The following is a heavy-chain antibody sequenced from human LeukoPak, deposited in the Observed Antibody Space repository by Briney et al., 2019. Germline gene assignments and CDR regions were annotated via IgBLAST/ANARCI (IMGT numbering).Heavy chain of an antibody. CDR1: GFTFSDYA. J-gene: IGHJ4*02. D-gene: IGHD2-2*01. CDR2: IANDGGTT. CDR3: AKRAISPRPFDC. Sequence: GGSLRLSCAASGFTFSDYAMSWVRQAPGKGLEWVSGIANDGGTTYYADSVKGRFAMSRDNSKNTLSLQMNSLRSEDTAIHYCAKRAISPRPFDCWGQGTLVTVSS. V-gene: IGHV3-23*01.